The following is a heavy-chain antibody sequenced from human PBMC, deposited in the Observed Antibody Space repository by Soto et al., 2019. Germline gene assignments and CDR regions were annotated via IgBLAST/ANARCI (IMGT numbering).Heavy chain of an antibody. Sequence: PSETLSLTCAVYGGSFSDYYWSWIRQPPGKGLEWIGEINHSGSTNYNPSLKSRVTISVDTSKNQFSLKLSSVTAADTAVYYCARVVRRKMYYYDSSGPGTPLDYWGQGTLVTVSS. D-gene: IGHD3-22*01. CDR2: INHSGST. CDR1: GGSFSDYY. CDR3: ARVVRRKMYYYDSSGPGTPLDY. J-gene: IGHJ4*02. V-gene: IGHV4-34*01.